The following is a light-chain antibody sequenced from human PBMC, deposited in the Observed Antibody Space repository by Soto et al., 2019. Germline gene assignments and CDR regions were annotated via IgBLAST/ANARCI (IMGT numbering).Light chain of an antibody. CDR2: AAS. CDR3: QQSYSSWT. CDR1: QSISSY. J-gene: IGKJ1*01. Sequence: DIQMTQSPSSLSASVGDRVTITCRASQSISSYLNWYQQKPGKAPKLLIYAASSVQSGVPSRFSGSGSGTDFTPTISSLQPEDFATYYWQQSYSSWTFGQGTKVEIK. V-gene: IGKV1-39*01.